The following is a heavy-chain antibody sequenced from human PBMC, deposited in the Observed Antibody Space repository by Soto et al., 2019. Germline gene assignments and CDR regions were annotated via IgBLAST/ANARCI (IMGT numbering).Heavy chain of an antibody. CDR2: ISSTTNYI. CDR3: ARESEDLTSNFDD. Sequence: KPXGSLRVTCSASGFTFTRCGMNWVRQAPGKGLEWVSSISSTTNYIYYGDSMKGRFTISRDNAKNSLYLEMNSLRAEDTAVYYCARESEDLTSNFDDWGQGTLVTVSS. J-gene: IGHJ4*02. V-gene: IGHV3-21*06. CDR1: GFTFTRCG.